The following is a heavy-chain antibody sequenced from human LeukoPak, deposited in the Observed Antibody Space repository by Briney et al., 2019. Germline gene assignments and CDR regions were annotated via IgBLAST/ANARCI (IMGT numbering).Heavy chain of an antibody. CDR3: ARQNYDFWSGYIVY. Sequence: PGGSLRLSCAASGFTFSSYWMSWVRQAPGKGLEWVANIKQGGSEKYYVDSVKGRFTISRDNAKNSLYLQMNSLRAEDTAVYYCARQNYDFWSGYIVYWGQGTLVTVSS. J-gene: IGHJ4*02. V-gene: IGHV3-7*01. CDR1: GFTFSSYW. CDR2: IKQGGSEK. D-gene: IGHD3-3*01.